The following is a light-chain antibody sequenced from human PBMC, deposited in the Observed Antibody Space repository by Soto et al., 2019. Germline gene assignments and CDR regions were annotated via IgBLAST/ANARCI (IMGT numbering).Light chain of an antibody. CDR1: QSISTW. V-gene: IGKV1-5*01. CDR2: DAS. J-gene: IGKJ1*01. CDR3: QQFNSYSRT. Sequence: DLQMTQSPSTLSASVGDRVIITCRASQSISTWLAWYQQKPGKAPKILIYDASSLESGVPSRFSGSGSGTDFTLTISSLQPDDFATYYCQQFNSYSRTFGQGTKVDIK.